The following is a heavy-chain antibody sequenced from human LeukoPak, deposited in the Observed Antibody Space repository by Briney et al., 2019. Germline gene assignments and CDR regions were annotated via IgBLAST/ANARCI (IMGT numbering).Heavy chain of an antibody. Sequence: SETLSLTCTVSGVSISSYYWSWIRQPPGKGLEWIGYIFYSGPTKYNPSLKSRVTISLDTSKNQFSLKLSSVTAADTAMYYCARGRGCSGGTCHSQWFDPWGQGTLVTVSS. CDR2: IFYSGPT. CDR1: GVSISSYY. D-gene: IGHD2-15*01. CDR3: ARGRGCSGGTCHSQWFDP. J-gene: IGHJ5*02. V-gene: IGHV4-59*01.